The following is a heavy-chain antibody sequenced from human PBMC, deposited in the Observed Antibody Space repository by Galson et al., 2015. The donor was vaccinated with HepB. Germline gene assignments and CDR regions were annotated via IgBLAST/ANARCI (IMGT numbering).Heavy chain of an antibody. D-gene: IGHD5-12*01. V-gene: IGHV3-64D*06. CDR3: VKNQEDIVATTNWFDP. CDR1: GFTFRRYA. CDR2: ISSNGGST. Sequence: PRLSCAVSGFTFRRYAMHWVRQAPGKGLEYVSAISSNGGSTYYADSVKGRFTISRDNFKNTLYLQMSSLRPEDTAVYYCVKNQEDIVATTNWFDPWGQGTLVTVSS. J-gene: IGHJ5*02.